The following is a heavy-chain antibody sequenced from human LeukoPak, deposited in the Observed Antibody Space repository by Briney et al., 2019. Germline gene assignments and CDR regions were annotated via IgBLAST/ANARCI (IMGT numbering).Heavy chain of an antibody. CDR2: IYTSGST. CDR3: ARSPDCSSTSCYIGTRDAFDI. Sequence: SQTLSLTCTVSGGSISSGSYYWSWIRQPAGKGLEWIGRIYTSGSTNYNPSLKSRVTISVDRSKNQFSLKLSSVTAADTAVYYCARSPDCSSTSCYIGTRDAFDIWGQGTMVTVSS. CDR1: GGSISSGSYY. J-gene: IGHJ3*02. D-gene: IGHD2-2*02. V-gene: IGHV4-61*02.